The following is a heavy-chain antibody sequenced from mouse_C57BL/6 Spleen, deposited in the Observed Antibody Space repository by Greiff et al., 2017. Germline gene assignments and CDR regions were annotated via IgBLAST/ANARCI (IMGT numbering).Heavy chain of an antibody. CDR3: ARSGYGNYDFDY. Sequence: QVQLQQPGTELVKPGASVKLSCKASGYTFTSYWMHWVKQRPGQGLEWIGNINPSNGGTNYNEKFKSKATLTVDKSASTAYMQLSSLTSEDSAVYYCARSGYGNYDFDYWGQGTTLTVSS. CDR2: INPSNGGT. CDR1: GYTFTSYW. J-gene: IGHJ2*01. V-gene: IGHV1-53*01. D-gene: IGHD2-10*02.